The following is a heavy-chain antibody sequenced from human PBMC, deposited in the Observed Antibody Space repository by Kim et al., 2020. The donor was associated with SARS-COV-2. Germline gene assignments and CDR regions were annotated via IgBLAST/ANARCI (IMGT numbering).Heavy chain of an antibody. CDR1: GGSIGSSSYY. Sequence: SETLSLTCSVSGGSIGSSSYYWGWIRQPPGKGLEWIGTTYYSGSTNYNPSLKTRVTTSVDTSKNQFSLKLSSVTAADTAVYFCARQRGGGGAFDTWG. CDR2: TYYSGST. D-gene: IGHD3-10*01. V-gene: IGHV4-39*01. CDR3: ARQRGGGGAFDT. J-gene: IGHJ3*02.